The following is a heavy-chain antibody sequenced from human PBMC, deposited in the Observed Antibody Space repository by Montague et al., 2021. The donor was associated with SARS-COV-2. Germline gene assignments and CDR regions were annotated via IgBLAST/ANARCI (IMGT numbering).Heavy chain of an antibody. V-gene: IGHV4-4*02. CDR3: ANFRRTQLLSGTLYYGMDV. Sequence: SETLSLTCVVSGDSISTDNWRTWVRLPPGKGLEWVGEIYHTGSTKYKPSLKSRVSMSVDTSKNHFTLRLSSVTAADTAVYYCANFRRTQLLSGTLYYGMDVWGQGTTVTVSS. J-gene: IGHJ6*02. D-gene: IGHD2-2*01. CDR2: IYHTGST. CDR1: GDSISTDNW.